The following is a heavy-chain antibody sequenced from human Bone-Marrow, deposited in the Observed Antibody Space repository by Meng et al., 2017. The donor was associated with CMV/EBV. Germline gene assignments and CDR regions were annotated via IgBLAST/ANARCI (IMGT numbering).Heavy chain of an antibody. J-gene: IGHJ4*02. V-gene: IGHV4-34*01. D-gene: IGHD2-21*01. CDR1: GGSFSGYY. Sequence: SETLSLTCAVYGGSFSGYYWSWIRQPPGKGLEWIGEINHSGSTNYNPSLKSRVTISVDTSKSQFSLNLSSVTAADTAIYYCASITLWYTRFDYWGQGTLVTVSS. CDR3: ASITLWYTRFDY. CDR2: INHSGST.